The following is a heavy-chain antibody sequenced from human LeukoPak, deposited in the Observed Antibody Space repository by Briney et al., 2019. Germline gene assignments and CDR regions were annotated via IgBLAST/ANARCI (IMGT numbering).Heavy chain of an antibody. CDR1: GGSITSSSYY. Sequence: PSETLSLTCTVSGGSITSSSYYWGWIRQPPGKGLEWIGTIYYTGSTYYNPSLKTRVTISIDTSKNQFSLKLSSVTAADTAVYYCASNYYGSGSLDYWGQGNLVTVSS. CDR3: ASNYYGSGSLDY. V-gene: IGHV4-39*01. J-gene: IGHJ4*02. CDR2: IYYTGST. D-gene: IGHD3-10*01.